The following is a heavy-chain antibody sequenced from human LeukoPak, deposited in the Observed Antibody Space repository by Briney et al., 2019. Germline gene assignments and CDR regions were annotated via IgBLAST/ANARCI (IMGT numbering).Heavy chain of an antibody. D-gene: IGHD4-17*01. CDR3: ARADMTTVTTGVFT. CDR1: GYTFTGYY. CDR2: INPNSGGT. J-gene: IGHJ5*02. V-gene: IGHV1-2*06. Sequence: ASVKVSCKASGYTFTGYYMHWVRQAPGQGLEWMGRINPNSGGTNYAQKFQGGVTMTRDTSISTAYMELSRLRSDDTAVYYCARADMTTVTTGVFTWGQGTLVTVSS.